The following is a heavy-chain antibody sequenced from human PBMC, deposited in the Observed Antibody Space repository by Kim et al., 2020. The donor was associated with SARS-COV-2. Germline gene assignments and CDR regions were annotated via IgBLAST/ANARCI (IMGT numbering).Heavy chain of an antibody. CDR2: VYQNGGA. V-gene: IGHV4-39*01. D-gene: IGHD2-15*01. CDR1: GGSVSGYSHY. J-gene: IGHJ5*02. Sequence: SETLSLTCTVSGGSVSGYSHYWAWIRQTPGKGLESIGFVYQNGGAFYNPSLVSRVTLSVDLSKNQFSMELRSVSATDTGVYYCARRAAAWFDDWGQGILV. CDR3: ARRAAAWFDD.